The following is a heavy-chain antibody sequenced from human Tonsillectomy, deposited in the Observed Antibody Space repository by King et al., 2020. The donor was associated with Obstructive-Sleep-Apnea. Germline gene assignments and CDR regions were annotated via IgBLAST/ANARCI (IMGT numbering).Heavy chain of an antibody. Sequence: QLVQSGVEVKKPGASVKVSCKASGYTFTRYGITWVRLAPGQGLEWMGWISVYNGDSKYAQKFQGRGTLTTDTYTNTAYMELRSLRSDDTAVYYCARYAYAAVGSTDYFDYWGQGTLVTVSS. V-gene: IGHV1-18*04. CDR1: GYTFTRYG. CDR3: ARYAYAAVGSTDYFDY. J-gene: IGHJ4*02. CDR2: ISVYNGDS. D-gene: IGHD6-13*01.